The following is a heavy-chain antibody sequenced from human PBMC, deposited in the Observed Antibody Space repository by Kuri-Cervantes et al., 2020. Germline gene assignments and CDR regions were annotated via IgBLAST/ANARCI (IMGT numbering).Heavy chain of an antibody. D-gene: IGHD2-15*01. J-gene: IGHJ4*02. Sequence: SETLSLTCTVSGGSISSSSYYWGWIRQPPGKGLEWIGSIYYSGSTYYNPSLKSRVTISVDTSKNQFSLKLSSVTAADTAVYYCARLLKGYYYFDYWGQGTLVTGSS. CDR1: GGSISSSSYY. V-gene: IGHV4-39*01. CDR3: ARLLKGYYYFDY. CDR2: IYYSGST.